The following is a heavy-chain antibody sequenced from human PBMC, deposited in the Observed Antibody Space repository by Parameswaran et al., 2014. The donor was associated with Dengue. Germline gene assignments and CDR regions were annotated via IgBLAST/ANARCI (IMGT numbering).Heavy chain of an antibody. CDR3: ARGTAAAN. D-gene: IGHD6-13*01. V-gene: IGHV4-34*01. CDR2: INHSGST. Sequence: RWIRQPPGKGLEWIGEINHSGSTNYNPSLKSRVTISVDTSKNQFSLKLSSVTAADTAVYYCARGTAAANWGQGNHGHRLL. J-gene: IGHJ6*02.